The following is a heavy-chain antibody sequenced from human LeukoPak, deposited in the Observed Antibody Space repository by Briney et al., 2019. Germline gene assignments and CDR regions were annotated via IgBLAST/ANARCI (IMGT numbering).Heavy chain of an antibody. V-gene: IGHV1-69*06. D-gene: IGHD3-10*01. CDR1: GGTFSSYA. J-gene: IGHJ6*04. Sequence: GASVTVSCKASGGTFSSYAISWVRQAPGQGLEWMGGIIPIFGTANYAQKFQGRVTITADKSTSTAYMELSSLRPEDTAVYYCARTPITMVRGSRFSYYGMDVWGKGTTVTVSS. CDR2: IIPIFGTA. CDR3: ARTPITMVRGSRFSYYGMDV.